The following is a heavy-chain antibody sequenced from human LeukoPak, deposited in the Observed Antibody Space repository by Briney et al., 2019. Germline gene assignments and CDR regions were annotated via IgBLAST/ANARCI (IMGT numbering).Heavy chain of an antibody. J-gene: IGHJ4*02. Sequence: ASVKVSCKVSGYTLTELSMHWVRQAPGKGLEWMGGFDPEDGETIYAQKFQGRVTMTEDTSTDTAYMELSSLRSEDTAVYYCATLPSDTAAIDYWGQGTLVTVSS. CDR3: ATLPSDTAAIDY. V-gene: IGHV1-24*01. CDR1: GYTLTELS. D-gene: IGHD5-18*01. CDR2: FDPEDGET.